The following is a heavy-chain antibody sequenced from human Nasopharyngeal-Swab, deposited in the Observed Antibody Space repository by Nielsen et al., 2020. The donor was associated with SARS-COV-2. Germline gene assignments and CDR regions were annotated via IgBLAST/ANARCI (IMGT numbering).Heavy chain of an antibody. J-gene: IGHJ6*02. V-gene: IGHV3-33*08. CDR3: AGGQGTVTTYYYYGMDV. D-gene: IGHD4-17*01. CDR2: IWYDGSNK. Sequence: GRSLRLPCAASGFTFSSYAMHWVRQAPGKGLEWVAVIWYDGSNKYYADSVKGRFTISRGNSKNTLYLQMNSLRAEDTAVYYCAGGQGTVTTYYYYGMDVWGQGTTVTVSS. CDR1: GFTFSSYA.